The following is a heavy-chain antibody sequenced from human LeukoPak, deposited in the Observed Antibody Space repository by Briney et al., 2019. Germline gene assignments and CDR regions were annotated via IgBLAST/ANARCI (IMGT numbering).Heavy chain of an antibody. CDR2: ISGSGGST. CDR3: AKFTSYYYDSSGYRPFQH. V-gene: IGHV3-23*01. J-gene: IGHJ1*01. D-gene: IGHD3-22*01. Sequence: GGSLRLSCAASGFTFSNYAMSWVRRAPGKGLEWVSAISGSGGSTYYADSVKGRFTISRDNSKNTLYLQMNSLRAEDTAVYYCAKFTSYYYDSSGYRPFQHWGQGTLVTVSS. CDR1: GFTFSNYA.